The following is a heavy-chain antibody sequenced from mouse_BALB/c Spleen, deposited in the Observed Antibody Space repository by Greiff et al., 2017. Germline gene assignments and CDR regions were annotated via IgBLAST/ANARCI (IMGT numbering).Heavy chain of an antibody. J-gene: IGHJ4*01. D-gene: IGHD1-2*01. CDR1: GFTFSSFG. Sequence: EVKLMESGGGLVQPGGSRKLSCAASGFTFSSFGMHWVRQAPEKGLEWVAYISSGSSTIYYADTVKGRFTISRDNPKNTLFLQMTSLMSEDTAMYYCARYLTTATSYAMGYWGQGTSDTVSS. CDR2: ISSGSSTI. CDR3: ARYLTTATSYAMGY. V-gene: IGHV5-17*02.